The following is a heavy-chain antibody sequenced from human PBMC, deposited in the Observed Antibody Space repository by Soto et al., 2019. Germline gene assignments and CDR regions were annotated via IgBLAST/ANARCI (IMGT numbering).Heavy chain of an antibody. Sequence: TGGSLRLSCAASGFTFSDYAMHWVRQAPGKGLEWVAVVSHDGRNTHYADSVKGRFTISRDNSRNTLFLQMNSLRAEDTAVYYCARDYYKYYDSSGYYRSPAYWGQGTLVTVSS. D-gene: IGHD3-22*01. CDR2: VSHDGRNT. V-gene: IGHV3-30*03. CDR3: ARDYYKYYDSSGYYRSPAY. J-gene: IGHJ4*02. CDR1: GFTFSDYA.